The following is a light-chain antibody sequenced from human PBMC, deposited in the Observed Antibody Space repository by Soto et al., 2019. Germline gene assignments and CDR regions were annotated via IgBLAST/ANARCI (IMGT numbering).Light chain of an antibody. Sequence: EIVITQPPATLSVSPGERATLSCRASESVSSNLAWYQQKPGQAPRLLIYGASTRATGIPARFSGSGSGTEFTLTISSLQSEDFAVYYCQQHNNWPPWTFGQGTKVEIK. CDR2: GAS. CDR3: QQHNNWPPWT. V-gene: IGKV3-15*01. J-gene: IGKJ1*01. CDR1: ESVSSN.